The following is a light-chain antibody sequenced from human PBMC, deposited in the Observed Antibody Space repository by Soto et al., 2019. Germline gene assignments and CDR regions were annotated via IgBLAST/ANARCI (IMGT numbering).Light chain of an antibody. CDR3: QQYGSSAIT. V-gene: IGKV3-20*01. J-gene: IGKJ5*01. CDR2: GAS. CDR1: QSVSSSY. Sequence: EIVLTQSPGTLSLSPGERATLSFRASQSVSSSYLAWYQQKPGQAPRLLIYGASSRATGIPDRFSGSGSGTDFTLTISRQEPEDFAVYYCQQYGSSAITFGQGTRLEIK.